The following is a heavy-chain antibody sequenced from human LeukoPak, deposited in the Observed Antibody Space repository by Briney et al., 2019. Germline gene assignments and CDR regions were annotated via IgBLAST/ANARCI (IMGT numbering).Heavy chain of an antibody. CDR2: IIPIFGTA. CDR1: GGTFSSYA. V-gene: IGHV1-69*06. D-gene: IGHD3-9*01. CDR3: ARDVGLRYFDYYYYYYMDV. Sequence: SVKVSCKASGGTFSSYAISWVRQAPGQGLEWMGGIIPIFGTANYAQKFQGRVTITADKSTSTAYMELSSLRSEDTAVYYCARDVGLRYFDYYYYYYMDVWGKGTTVTVSS. J-gene: IGHJ6*03.